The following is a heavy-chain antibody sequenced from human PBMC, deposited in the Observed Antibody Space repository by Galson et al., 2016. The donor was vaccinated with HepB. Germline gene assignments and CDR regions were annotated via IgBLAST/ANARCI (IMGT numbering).Heavy chain of an antibody. D-gene: IGHD1-26*01. CDR2: IYYSGST. CDR1: GGSISSSSYY. V-gene: IGHV4-39*01. Sequence: ETLSLTCTVSGGSISSSSYYWGWIRQPPGKGLEWIGSIYYSGSTYYNPSLKSRVTISVDTSKNQFSLKLSSVTAADTAVYYCSRRDGGMGTTMLDYWGQGTLVTVSS. J-gene: IGHJ4*02. CDR3: SRRDGGMGTTMLDY.